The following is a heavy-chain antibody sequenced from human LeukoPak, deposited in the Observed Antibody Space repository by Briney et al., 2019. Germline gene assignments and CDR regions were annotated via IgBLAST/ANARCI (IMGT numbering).Heavy chain of an antibody. CDR1: GYTFTGYY. CDR3: ASGYDFHDTGLPGLDY. D-gene: IGHD5-12*01. CDR2: INPNSGGT. Sequence: AASVKVSCKASGYTFTGYYMHWVRQAPGQGLEWMGWINPNSGGTNYAQKFQGRVTMTRDTSISTAYMELSRLRSDDTAVYYCASGYDFHDTGLPGLDYWGQGTLVTVSS. J-gene: IGHJ4*02. V-gene: IGHV1-2*02.